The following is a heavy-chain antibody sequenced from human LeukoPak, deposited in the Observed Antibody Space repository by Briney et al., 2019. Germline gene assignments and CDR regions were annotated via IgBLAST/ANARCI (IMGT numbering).Heavy chain of an antibody. Sequence: SETLSLTCAVSGGSISSYYWSWIRQPPGKGLEWIGYIYYSGSTYYNPSLRSRVTISVDTSKNQFSLKLSSVTAADTAVYYCARSSEGRYYYDSSGFSYYYYYMDVWGKGTTVTISS. V-gene: IGHV4-59*01. CDR3: ARSSEGRYYYDSSGFSYYYYYMDV. CDR2: IYYSGST. J-gene: IGHJ6*03. CDR1: GGSISSYY. D-gene: IGHD3-22*01.